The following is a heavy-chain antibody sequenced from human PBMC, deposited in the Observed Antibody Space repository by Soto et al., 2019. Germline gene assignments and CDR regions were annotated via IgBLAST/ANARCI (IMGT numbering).Heavy chain of an antibody. V-gene: IGHV1-69*01. CDR1: GGTFSSYA. J-gene: IGHJ5*02. D-gene: IGHD2-21*02. Sequence: QVQLVQSGAEVKKPGSSVKVSCKASGGTFSSYAISWVRQAPGQGLEWMGGIIPIFGTANYAQKFQGRVTITADESTSTAYMELSGLRSEDTAVYYCARDLYSVTDVGWFDPWGQGTLVTVSS. CDR3: ARDLYSVTDVGWFDP. CDR2: IIPIFGTA.